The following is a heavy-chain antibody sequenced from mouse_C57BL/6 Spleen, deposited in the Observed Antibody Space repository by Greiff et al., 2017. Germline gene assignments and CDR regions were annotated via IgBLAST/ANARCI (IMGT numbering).Heavy chain of an antibody. J-gene: IGHJ1*03. Sequence: EVNVVESGGGLVQPGGSLSLSCAASGFTFTAYYMSWVRQPPGKALEWLGFIRNKANGYTTEYSASVKGRFTISRDNSQSILYLQMSALRAEDSATYYCARYDCYYVGYFDVWGTGTTVTVSS. CDR2: IRNKANGYTT. CDR1: GFTFTAYY. V-gene: IGHV7-3*01. D-gene: IGHD2-3*01. CDR3: ARYDCYYVGYFDV.